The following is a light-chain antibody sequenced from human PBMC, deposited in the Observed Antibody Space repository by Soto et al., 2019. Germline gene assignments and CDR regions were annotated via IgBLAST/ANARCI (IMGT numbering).Light chain of an antibody. CDR2: GAS. V-gene: IGKV3-15*01. CDR1: QSVSSN. Sequence: EIVMTQSPATLSVSPGERSTLSFSSSQSVSSNLAWYQQKPGQAPRLLIYGASTRATGIPARFSGSGSGTEFTLTISSLQSEDFAVYYCQQYNNWPSVTFGQGTRLEIK. CDR3: QQYNNWPSVT. J-gene: IGKJ5*01.